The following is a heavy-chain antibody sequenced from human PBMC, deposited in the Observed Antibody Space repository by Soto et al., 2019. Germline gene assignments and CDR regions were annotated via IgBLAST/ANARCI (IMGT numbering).Heavy chain of an antibody. CDR3: ARQGSYDDWRGYRVDH. D-gene: IGHD3-3*01. CDR2: IDSSGSSV. J-gene: IGHJ4*02. CDR1: GFTFSDYF. V-gene: IGHV3-11*01. Sequence: QVQLVESGGGLVQPGGSLRLSCAASGFTFSDYFMNWIRQAPGKGLEWISYIDSSGSSVYYADSVKGRFTISRDSANNSLFLQMDSLRAEDTAIYYCARQGSYDDWRGYRVDHWGQGTLVTVSS.